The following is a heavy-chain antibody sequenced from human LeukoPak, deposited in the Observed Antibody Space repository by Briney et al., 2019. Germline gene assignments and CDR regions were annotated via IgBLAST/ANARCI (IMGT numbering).Heavy chain of an antibody. CDR3: ARSSTFDFYGSGSSCMDV. Sequence: ASVKISCKASGYTFTGYYMHWVRQAPGQGLEWMGWINPNSGGTNYAQKFQGRVTMTRDTSISTAYMELSRLRSDDTAVYYCARSSTFDFYGSGSSCMDVWGQGTTVTVSS. D-gene: IGHD3-10*01. CDR2: INPNSGGT. CDR1: GYTFTGYY. V-gene: IGHV1-2*02. J-gene: IGHJ6*02.